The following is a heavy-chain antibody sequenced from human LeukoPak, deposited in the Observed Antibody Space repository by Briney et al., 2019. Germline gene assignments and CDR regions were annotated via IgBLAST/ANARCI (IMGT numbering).Heavy chain of an antibody. CDR3: ARLSGYDWESFYDY. D-gene: IGHD5-12*01. CDR1: GFTFSNYA. V-gene: IGHV4-34*01. CDR2: INHSGST. J-gene: IGHJ4*02. Sequence: PGGSLGLSCAASGFTFSNYAMSWVRQAPGKGLEWIGEINHSGSTNYNPSLKSRVTISVDTSKKQFSLKLSSVTAADTAVYYCARLSGYDWESFYDYWGQGTLVTVSS.